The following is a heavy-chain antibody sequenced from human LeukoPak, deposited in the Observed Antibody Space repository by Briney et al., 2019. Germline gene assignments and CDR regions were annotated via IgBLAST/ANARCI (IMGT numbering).Heavy chain of an antibody. J-gene: IGHJ5*02. Sequence: SETLSLTCTVSGGSISSSSYYWGWIRQPPGKGLEWIGSIYYSGSTYYNPSLKSRVTISVDTSKNQFSLKLSSVTAADTAVYYCARVHPIVLMVYAIPGWFDPWGQGTLVTVSS. CDR2: IYYSGST. CDR3: ARVHPIVLMVYAIPGWFDP. V-gene: IGHV4-39*07. D-gene: IGHD2-8*01. CDR1: GGSISSSSYY.